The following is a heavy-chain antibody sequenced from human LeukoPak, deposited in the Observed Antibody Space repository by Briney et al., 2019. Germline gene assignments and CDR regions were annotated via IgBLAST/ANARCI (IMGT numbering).Heavy chain of an antibody. J-gene: IGHJ4*02. Sequence: SETLSLTCAVYGESLNSYYWSWVRQPPGEGLEWIGEIYESGTTEYNPSLKSRVTISMVPSKQQFPLSLSSVTAADTAVCYCARGAWATRLGSWGLGTPVIVSS. CDR2: IYESGTT. D-gene: IGHD2-15*01. CDR3: ARGAWATRLGS. V-gene: IGHV4-34*01. CDR1: GESLNSYY.